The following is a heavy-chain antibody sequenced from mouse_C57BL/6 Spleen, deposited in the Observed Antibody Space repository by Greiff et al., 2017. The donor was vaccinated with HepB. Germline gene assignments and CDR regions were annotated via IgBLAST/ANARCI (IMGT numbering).Heavy chain of an antibody. CDR3: ARHWIVDYYAMDY. Sequence: DVKLVESGGDLVKPGGSLKLSCAASGFTFSSYGMSWVRQTPDKRLEWVATISSGGSYTYYPDSVKGRFTISRDNAKNTLYLQMSSLKSEDTAMYYCARHWIVDYYAMDYWGQVTSVTVSS. J-gene: IGHJ4*01. CDR1: GFTFSSYG. CDR2: ISSGGSYT. V-gene: IGHV5-6*02. D-gene: IGHD1-1*01.